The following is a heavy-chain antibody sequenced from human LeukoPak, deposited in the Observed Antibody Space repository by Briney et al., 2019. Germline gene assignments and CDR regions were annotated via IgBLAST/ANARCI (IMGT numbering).Heavy chain of an antibody. CDR2: IYASGST. D-gene: IGHD6-19*01. CDR3: ARDGGSSGRYFQH. J-gene: IGHJ1*01. CDR1: GGSIRSYY. V-gene: IGHV4-4*08. Sequence: PSETLSLTCTVSGGSIRSYYWSWIRQPPGKGLEWIGFIYASGSTNYNPSLKSRVTISVDTSKNQFSLQLSSVTAADTAVYYCARDGGSSGRYFQHWGQGTLVTLSS.